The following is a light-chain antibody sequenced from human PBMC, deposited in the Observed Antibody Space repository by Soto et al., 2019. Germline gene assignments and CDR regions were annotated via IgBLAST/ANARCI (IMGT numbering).Light chain of an antibody. J-gene: IGKJ1*01. CDR1: QGIRND. V-gene: IGKV1-17*01. CDR2: AAS. CDR3: LQHSTCPLT. Sequence: DLQMTQFPSSLSASVGDRVTITCRASQGIRNDLGWYQQKPGKDPKRLIYAASRLQSGVPSRFSGSRSGTEFTLAISSLQPEDSATFYCLQHSTCPLTFGQGTKVEIK.